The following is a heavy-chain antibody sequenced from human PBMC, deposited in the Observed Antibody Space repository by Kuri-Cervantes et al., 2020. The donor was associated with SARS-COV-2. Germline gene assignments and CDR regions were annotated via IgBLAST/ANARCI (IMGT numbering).Heavy chain of an antibody. CDR1: GGSISSSSYY. J-gene: IGHJ2*01. V-gene: IGHV4-39*07. CDR3: ARGGGNLLTSDWYFDL. D-gene: IGHD4-23*01. CDR2: IYYSGST. Sequence: SETLSLTCTVSGGSISSSSYYWGWIRQPPGKGLEWIGSIYYSGSTYYNPSLKRRVTISVDTSKNQFSLKLSSVTAADPAVYYCARGGGNLLTSDWYFDLWGRGTLVTVSS.